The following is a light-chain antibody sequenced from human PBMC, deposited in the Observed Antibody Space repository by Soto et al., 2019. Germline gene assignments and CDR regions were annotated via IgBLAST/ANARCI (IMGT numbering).Light chain of an antibody. V-gene: IGKV1-27*01. CDR3: RKYNSALPFT. Sequence: DIQMTQSPSSLSASVGDRDTITCRASQGISNYLAWYQQKPGKVPKLLIYAASTLQSGVPSRFSGSGSGTDFTLTISSLQPEDVATYYCRKYNSALPFTFGPGTKVDIK. CDR2: AAS. J-gene: IGKJ3*01. CDR1: QGISNY.